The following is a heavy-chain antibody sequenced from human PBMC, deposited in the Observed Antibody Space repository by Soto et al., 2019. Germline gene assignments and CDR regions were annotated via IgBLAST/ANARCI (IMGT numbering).Heavy chain of an antibody. CDR3: AREAPPYSSGWAAYYYYYYGMDV. J-gene: IGHJ6*02. Sequence: ASVKVSCKASGYTFTSYGISWVRQAPGQGLEWMGWISAYNGTTNYAQKLQGRVTMTTDTSTSTAYMELRSLRSDDTAVYYCAREAPPYSSGWAAYYYYYYGMDVWGQGTTVTVSS. V-gene: IGHV1-18*04. CDR2: ISAYNGTT. D-gene: IGHD6-19*01. CDR1: GYTFTSYG.